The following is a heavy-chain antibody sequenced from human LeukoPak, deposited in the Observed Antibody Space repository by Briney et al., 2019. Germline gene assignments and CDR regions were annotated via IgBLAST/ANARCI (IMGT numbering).Heavy chain of an antibody. CDR1: GSSISSSSYY. CDR3: ARDFRLVSDAFDI. Sequence: SETLSLTCTVSGSSISSSSYYWGWIRQPPGKGLEWIGSIYYSGSTYYNPSLKSRVTISVDTSKNQFSLKLSSVTAADTAVYYCARDFRLVSDAFDIWGQGTMVTVSS. J-gene: IGHJ3*02. V-gene: IGHV4-39*07. CDR2: IYYSGST. D-gene: IGHD6-19*01.